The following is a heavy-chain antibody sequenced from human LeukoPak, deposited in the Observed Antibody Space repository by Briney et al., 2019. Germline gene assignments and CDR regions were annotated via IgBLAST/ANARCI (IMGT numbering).Heavy chain of an antibody. CDR2: INTDNGDT. J-gene: IGHJ4*01. V-gene: IGHV1-18*04. CDR1: GYTFTNYI. CDR3: ARDGYFDY. Sequence: ASVKVSCKASGYTFTNYIISWVRQAPGQGLEWMGWINTDNGDTKYAQKLQGRASMTTDTSTSTAYMELRSLRSDDTAFYYCARDGYFDYWGHGTLVTISS.